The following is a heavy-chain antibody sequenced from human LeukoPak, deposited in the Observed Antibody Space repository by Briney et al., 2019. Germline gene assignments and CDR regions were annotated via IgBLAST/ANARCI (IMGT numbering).Heavy chain of an antibody. J-gene: IGHJ4*01. CDR3: ARYFFHTRGHYFDY. CDR2: ITRERGNT. CDR1: GFTFSNYH. D-gene: IGHD3-9*01. V-gene: IGHV3-23*01. Sequence: TGGSLRLSCEASGFTFSNYHMTWARQSPGRGLEWVATITRERGNTYYRQSVKGRFTISRNNFRVSLHLQINSLTAEDMAVYFGARYFFHTRGHYFDYGSQPTLVT.